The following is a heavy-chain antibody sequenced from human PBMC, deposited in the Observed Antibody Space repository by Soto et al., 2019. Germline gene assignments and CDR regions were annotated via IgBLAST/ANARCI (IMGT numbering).Heavy chain of an antibody. CDR2: LNVGNGDT. CDR1: GYIFTRYA. V-gene: IGHV1-3*01. CDR3: TRDEIVGTA. D-gene: IGHD5-12*01. Sequence: QVQLVQSGAEVKKPGASVRVSCKASGYIFTRYAIHWVRQAPGQRLEWMGWLNVGNGDTRYSPKLQGRVTITRDPSASTAYMDLNSLISEDTAVYYCTRDEIVGTAWGQGTLVTVSS. J-gene: IGHJ5*02.